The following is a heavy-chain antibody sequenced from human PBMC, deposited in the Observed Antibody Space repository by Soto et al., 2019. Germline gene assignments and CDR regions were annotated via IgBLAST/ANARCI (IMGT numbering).Heavy chain of an antibody. CDR2: ISSGGNFI. CDR3: VFTIIVFGEIIVTPWLDL. J-gene: IGHJ5*02. CDR1: GFTCSYFC. V-gene: IGHV3-21*06. Sequence: GSQIPPLVFSGFTCSYFCMNWVRKAPGRGLEWVASISSGGNFIYYADSVRGRFTISRDTAENSLYLQLNSLGGEHTAAYNCVFTIIVFGEIIVTPWLDLWAQGT. D-gene: IGHD3-16*02.